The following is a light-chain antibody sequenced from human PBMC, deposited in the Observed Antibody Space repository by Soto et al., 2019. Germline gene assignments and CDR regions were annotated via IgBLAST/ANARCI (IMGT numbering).Light chain of an antibody. J-gene: IGKJ1*01. V-gene: IGKV1-5*01. CDR1: QSISSW. CDR3: QQYGSSPRT. Sequence: DIQMTQSPSTLSSSVGARVTITCRASQSISSWLAWYQQKPGKAPKLLIYDVSTLESGVPSRFSGSGSGTDYTLTISRLEPEDFAVYYCQQYGSSPRTFGQGTKVDIK. CDR2: DVS.